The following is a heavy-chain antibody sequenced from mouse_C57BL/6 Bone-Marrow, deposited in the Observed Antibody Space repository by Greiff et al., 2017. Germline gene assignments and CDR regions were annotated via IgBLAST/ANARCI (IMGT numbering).Heavy chain of an antibody. CDR3: ATPSTMVTGGFAY. V-gene: IGHV1-53*01. CDR1: GYTFTSYW. CDR2: INPSNGGT. D-gene: IGHD2-2*01. J-gene: IGHJ3*01. Sequence: QVQLKQPGTELVKPGASVKLSCKASGYTFTSYWMHWVKQRPGQGLEWIGNINPSNGGTNYNEKFKSKATLTVDKSSSTAYMQLSSLTSEDSAVYYWATPSTMVTGGFAYWGQGTLVTVSA.